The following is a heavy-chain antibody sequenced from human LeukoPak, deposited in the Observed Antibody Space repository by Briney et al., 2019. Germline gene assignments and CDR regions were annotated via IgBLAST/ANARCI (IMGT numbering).Heavy chain of an antibody. Sequence: GGSLRLSCAASGFTVSSNYMSWVRQAPGKGLEWVSLISGSGDASYYADSVKGRFTISRDNAKNSLYLQMSSLRAEDAAVYYCAREGGYQYYYAMDVWGQGTTVTVSS. CDR2: ISGSGDAS. CDR3: AREGGYQYYYAMDV. CDR1: GFTVSSNY. D-gene: IGHD3-16*01. J-gene: IGHJ6*02. V-gene: IGHV3-53*01.